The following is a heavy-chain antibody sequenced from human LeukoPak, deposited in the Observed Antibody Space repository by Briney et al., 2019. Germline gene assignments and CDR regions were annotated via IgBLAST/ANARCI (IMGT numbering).Heavy chain of an antibody. CDR2: IIPILGIA. V-gene: IGHV1-69*04. CDR3: ASSSSEITMVRGVMGY. J-gene: IGHJ4*02. Sequence: SVKVSCKASGGTFSSYAISWVRQAPGQGLEWMGRIIPILGIANYAQKFQGRVTITANKSTSTAYMELSSLRSEDTAVYYCASSSSEITMVRGVMGYWGQGTLVTVSS. CDR1: GGTFSSYA. D-gene: IGHD3-10*01.